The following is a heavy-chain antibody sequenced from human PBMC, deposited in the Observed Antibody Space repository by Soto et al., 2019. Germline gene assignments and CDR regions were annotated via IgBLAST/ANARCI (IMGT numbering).Heavy chain of an antibody. J-gene: IGHJ5*02. Sequence: QVQLQESGPGLVKPSQTLSLTCTVSGGSISSGDYYWSWIRQPPAKGLEWTGYIYYRGSTYYNPSLKCRVTISVDASKNQFSRKVSGVAAADTAVYYWAGEYYYCSGSYQNWFDPWGQGSLVTVSS. CDR2: IYYRGST. D-gene: IGHD3-10*01. CDR3: AGEYYYCSGSYQNWFDP. V-gene: IGHV4-30-4*01. CDR1: GGSISSGDYY.